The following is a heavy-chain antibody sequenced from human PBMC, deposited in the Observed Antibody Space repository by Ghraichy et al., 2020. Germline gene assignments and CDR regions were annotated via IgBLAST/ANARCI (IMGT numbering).Heavy chain of an antibody. J-gene: IGHJ3*02. CDR2: ISWNSGSI. CDR3: AKATYYYDSSGYTAYAFDS. D-gene: IGHD3-22*01. CDR1: GFTFDDYA. V-gene: IGHV3-9*01. Sequence: LSLTCAASGFTFDDYAMHWVRQAPGKGLEWVSGISWNSGSIGYADSVKGRFTISRDNAKNSLYLQMNSPRAEDTALYYCAKATYYYDSSGYTAYAFDSWGQGTMVTVPS.